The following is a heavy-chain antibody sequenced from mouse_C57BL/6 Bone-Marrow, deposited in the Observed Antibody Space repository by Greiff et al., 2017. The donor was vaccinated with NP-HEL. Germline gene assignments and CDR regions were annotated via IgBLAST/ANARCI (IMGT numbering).Heavy chain of an antibody. CDR2: ISSGGDYI. Sequence: DVKLQESGEGLVKPVGSLKLSCAASGFTFSSYAMSWVRQTPEKRLEWVAYISSGGDYIYYADTVKGRFTISRDNARNTLYLQMSSLKSEDTAMYYCTRDRGTDFDYWGQGTTLTVSS. CDR3: TRDRGTDFDY. D-gene: IGHD3-1*01. V-gene: IGHV5-9-1*02. J-gene: IGHJ2*01. CDR1: GFTFSSYA.